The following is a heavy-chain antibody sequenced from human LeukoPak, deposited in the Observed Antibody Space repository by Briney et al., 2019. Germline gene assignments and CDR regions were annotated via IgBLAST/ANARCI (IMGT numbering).Heavy chain of an antibody. CDR2: INAGNGNT. CDR3: ACSVTTQFQGDY. Sequence: GASVKVSCKASGYTFTSYAMHWVRQAPGQRLEWMGWINAGNGNTKYSQKFQGRVTITRDTSAGTAYMELSSLRSEDTAVYYCACSVTTQFQGDYWGQGTLVTVSS. V-gene: IGHV1-3*01. J-gene: IGHJ4*02. CDR1: GYTFTSYA. D-gene: IGHD4-17*01.